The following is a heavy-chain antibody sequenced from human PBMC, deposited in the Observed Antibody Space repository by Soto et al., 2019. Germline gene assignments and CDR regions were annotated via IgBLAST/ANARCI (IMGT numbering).Heavy chain of an antibody. CDR3: ARDGDDCNTNNCYMIDY. D-gene: IGHD2-2*02. J-gene: IGHJ4*02. CDR2: INAGNGKT. CDR1: GYTFTTYA. V-gene: IGHV1-3*01. Sequence: ASVKVSCKASGYTFTTYAMHWVRQAPGQRLEWMGWINAGNGKTKYSQKFQGRVTITRDTSATTAYMELSSLRSEDTAVYYCARDGDDCNTNNCYMIDYWGQGTLVTVSS.